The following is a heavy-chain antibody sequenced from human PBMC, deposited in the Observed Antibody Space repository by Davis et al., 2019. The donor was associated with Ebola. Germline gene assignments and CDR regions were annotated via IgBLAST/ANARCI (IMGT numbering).Heavy chain of an antibody. V-gene: IGHV3-23*01. J-gene: IGHJ6*02. CDR1: GFSFGDYY. CDR3: AKDHFPSGPYCSGDNCYRYYYYGMDV. CDR2: ISSRDGGT. Sequence: PGASLRLSCAASGFSFGDYYMNWIRQAPGKGLEWVSYISSRDGGTYYADSVKGRFTISRDNSKNTLYLQMNSLRAEDTALSYCAKDHFPSGPYCSGDNCYRYYYYGMDVWGQGTTVTVSS. D-gene: IGHD2-15*01.